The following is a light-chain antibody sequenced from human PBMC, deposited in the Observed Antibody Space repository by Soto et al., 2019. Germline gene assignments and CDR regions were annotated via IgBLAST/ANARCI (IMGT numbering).Light chain of an antibody. CDR1: SSDVGGYNY. Sequence: QSALTQPASVSGSPGQSITISCTGTSSDVGGYNYVSWYQQHPGKAPKLMIYEVSNRPSGVSNRFSGSKSGNTASLTISGLQAEDEAAYYCSSYTSSSPYVFGNGTKVT. V-gene: IGLV2-14*01. CDR2: EVS. J-gene: IGLJ1*01. CDR3: SSYTSSSPYV.